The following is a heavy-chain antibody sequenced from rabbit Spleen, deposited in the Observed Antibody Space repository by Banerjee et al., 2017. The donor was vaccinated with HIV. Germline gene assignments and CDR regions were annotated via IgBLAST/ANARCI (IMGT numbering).Heavy chain of an antibody. D-gene: IGHD4-1*01. CDR1: GFTLSSYY. CDR2: IDPVFGIT. V-gene: IGHV1S7*01. Sequence: QSLEESGGGLVQPEGSLKLSCKASGFTLSSYYMNWVRQAPGKGLEWIGYIDPVFGITYYANWVNGRFSISRENAQNTVFLQMTSLTAADTATYFCVREVAAKFNLWGQGTLVTVS. J-gene: IGHJ4*01. CDR3: VREVAAKFNL.